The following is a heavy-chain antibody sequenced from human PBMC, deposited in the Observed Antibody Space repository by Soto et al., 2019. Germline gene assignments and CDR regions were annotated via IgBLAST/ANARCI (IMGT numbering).Heavy chain of an antibody. J-gene: IGHJ4*02. CDR1: GGAFSTYA. D-gene: IGHD3-16*01. V-gene: IGHV1-69*12. CDR3: ARDSSRRGKVDY. Sequence: QVQLVQSGAEVKKPGSSVKVSCKASGGAFSTYAITWVRQAPGQGLEWMGGIIPMFGTPNYAQKFQGRVTITADESTSTAYMVLSSLKSEDTAVYYCARDSSRRGKVDYWGQGTLVTVSS. CDR2: IIPMFGTP.